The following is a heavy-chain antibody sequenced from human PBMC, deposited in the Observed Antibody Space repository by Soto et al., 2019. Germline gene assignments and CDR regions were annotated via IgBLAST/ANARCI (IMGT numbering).Heavy chain of an antibody. V-gene: IGHV5-51*01. CDR1: GYSFTIYW. D-gene: IGHD5-18*01. CDR2: IYPGDSDT. Sequence: PGESLKISCNGSGYSFTIYWIGWVRQMPGKGLEWMGIIYPGDSDTRYSPSLRSRLTMSVDASENQFSLNLKSVTAQDTAVYFCARVETALALWRSYFEYWGRGVLVTVSS. CDR3: ARVETALALWRSYFEY. J-gene: IGHJ4*02.